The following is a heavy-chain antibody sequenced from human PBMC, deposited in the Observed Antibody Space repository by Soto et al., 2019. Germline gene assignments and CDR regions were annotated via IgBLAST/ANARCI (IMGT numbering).Heavy chain of an antibody. V-gene: IGHV3-30*03. J-gene: IGHJ4*02. Sequence: GGSLRLSCAASGFTFSSYGMHWVRQAPGKGLEWVAVISYDGSNKYYADSVKGRFTISRDNSKNTLYLQMNSLRAEDTAVYYCATTHSSSFSFCFDYWGQGTLVTVSS. D-gene: IGHD6-6*01. CDR3: ATTHSSSFSFCFDY. CDR2: ISYDGSNK. CDR1: GFTFSSYG.